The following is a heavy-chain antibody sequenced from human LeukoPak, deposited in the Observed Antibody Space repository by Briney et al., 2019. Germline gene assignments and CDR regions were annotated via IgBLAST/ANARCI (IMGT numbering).Heavy chain of an antibody. V-gene: IGHV3-9*01. CDR1: GFTFDYYA. D-gene: IGHD1-26*01. J-gene: IGHJ4*02. CDR2: ISWNTGSI. CDR3: AKGTGPYKSGSYHDY. Sequence: GGSLRLSCAASGFTFDYYAMHWVRQAPGKGLEWVAGISWNTGSIGYADSVKGRFTISRDNAKNSLYLQMNSLRAEDTALYYCAKGTGPYKSGSYHDYWGQGTLVTVFS.